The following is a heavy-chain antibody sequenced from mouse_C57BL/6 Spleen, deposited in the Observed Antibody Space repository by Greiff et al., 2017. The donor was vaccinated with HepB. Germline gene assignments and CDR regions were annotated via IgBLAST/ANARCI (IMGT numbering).Heavy chain of an antibody. CDR1: GYTFTDYY. D-gene: IGHD2-4*01. V-gene: IGHV1-26*01. Sequence: EVQLQQSGPELVKPGASVKISCKASGYTFTDYYMNWVKQSHGKSLEWIGDINPNNGGTSYNQKFKGKATLTVDKSSSTAYIELRSLTSEDSAVYYCARFYYDYDWFAYWGQGTLVTVSA. CDR2: INPNNGGT. CDR3: ARFYYDYDWFAY. J-gene: IGHJ3*01.